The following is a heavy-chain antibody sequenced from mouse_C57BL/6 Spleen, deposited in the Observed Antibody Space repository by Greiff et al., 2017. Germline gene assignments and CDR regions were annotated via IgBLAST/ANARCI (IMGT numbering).Heavy chain of an antibody. V-gene: IGHV1-7*01. CDR1: GYTFTSYW. CDR3: ARSFYGYDGDYYAMDY. D-gene: IGHD2-9*01. CDR2: INPSSGYT. Sequence: QVQLKESGAELAKPGASVKLSCKASGYTFTSYWMHWVKQRPGQGLEWIGYINPSSGYTKYNQKFKDKATLTADKSSSTAYMQLSSLTYEDSAVYYCARSFYGYDGDYYAMDYWGQGTSVTVSS. J-gene: IGHJ4*01.